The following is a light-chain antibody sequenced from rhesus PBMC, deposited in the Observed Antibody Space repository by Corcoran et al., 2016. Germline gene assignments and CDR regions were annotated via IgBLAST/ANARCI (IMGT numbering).Light chain of an antibody. CDR3: QHGYGTPLT. CDR1: QGISTN. V-gene: IGKV1-25*01. J-gene: IGKJ4*01. CDR2: KAS. Sequence: DIQMTQSPSSLSASVGDRVTITCQASQGISTNLAWYQQKPGKVHKLLVYKASTLQSGVPSRFSGSGSWTDFTLTISRLQPEDFATYYCQHGYGTPLTFGGGTKVELK.